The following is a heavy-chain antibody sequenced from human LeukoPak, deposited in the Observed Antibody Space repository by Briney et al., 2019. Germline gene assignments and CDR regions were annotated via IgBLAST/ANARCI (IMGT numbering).Heavy chain of an antibody. CDR3: ARDRWYAFDY. D-gene: IGHD6-13*01. CDR1: GYTITVNG. Sequence: ASVKVSCKASGYTITVNGISWMRQAPGQGLEWLGWISANSGDTNYAEQFQGRLTLATDTSTSTAYMELRSLRDDDTAVYYCARDRWYAFDYWGQGTLVTVSS. V-gene: IGHV1-18*01. J-gene: IGHJ4*02. CDR2: ISANSGDT.